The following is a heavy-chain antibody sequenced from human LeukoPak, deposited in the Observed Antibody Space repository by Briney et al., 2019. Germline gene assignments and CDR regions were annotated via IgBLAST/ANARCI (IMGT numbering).Heavy chain of an antibody. CDR2: IYYSGST. Sequence: PSETLSLTCTVSGGSVSSSSYYWGWIRQPPGKGLEWIGSIYYSGSTYYNPSLKSRVTISVDTSKNQFSLKLSSVTAADTAAYYCARWGVAATVDAFDIWGQGTMVTVSS. D-gene: IGHD2-15*01. J-gene: IGHJ3*02. V-gene: IGHV4-39*01. CDR1: GGSVSSSSYY. CDR3: ARWGVAATVDAFDI.